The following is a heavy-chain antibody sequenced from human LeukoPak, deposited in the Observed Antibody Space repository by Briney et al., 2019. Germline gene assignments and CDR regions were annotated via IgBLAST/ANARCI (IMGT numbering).Heavy chain of an antibody. V-gene: IGHV4-61*02. CDR3: ARRGYYDSSGRQKPFDY. CDR1: GGSISSPNYY. Sequence: SQTLSLTCTVSGGSISSPNYYWTWIRQPAGKGLEWIGRGGGSNYNPSLKSRVTISIDTSKNQLSLKLRSVTVADTAVYYCARRGYYDSSGRQKPFDYWGQGTLVTVSS. D-gene: IGHD3-22*01. CDR2: GGGS. J-gene: IGHJ4*02.